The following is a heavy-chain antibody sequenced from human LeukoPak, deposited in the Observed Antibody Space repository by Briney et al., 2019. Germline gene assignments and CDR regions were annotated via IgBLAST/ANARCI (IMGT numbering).Heavy chain of an antibody. Sequence: PSETLSLTCAVYGGSLNGYYWTWIRQPPGKGLEWIGEINYSGSTIYNPSLASRVTISIDTSENQVSLKGTSVTAAASGVYYCARAPLYYSNPSTYYYYMDVWGKGTTVTVSS. J-gene: IGHJ6*03. CDR1: GGSLNGYY. CDR2: INYSGST. CDR3: ARAPLYYSNPSTYYYYMDV. D-gene: IGHD4-11*01. V-gene: IGHV4-34*01.